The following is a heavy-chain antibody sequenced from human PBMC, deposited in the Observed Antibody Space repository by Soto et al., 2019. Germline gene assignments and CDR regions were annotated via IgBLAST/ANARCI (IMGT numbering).Heavy chain of an antibody. D-gene: IGHD5-12*01. V-gene: IGHV3-33*01. J-gene: IGHJ6*02. CDR1: GFSLSSYG. CDR2: IWYDGSNK. Sequence: GGSLRISGAACGFSLSSYGMGGVRQAPGKGLEWVAVIWYDGSNKYYADSVKGRFTISRDNSKNTLYLQMNSMRAEYTAGYYCRAWSGYGPDVWGQGTTVTVYS. CDR3: RAWSGYGPDV.